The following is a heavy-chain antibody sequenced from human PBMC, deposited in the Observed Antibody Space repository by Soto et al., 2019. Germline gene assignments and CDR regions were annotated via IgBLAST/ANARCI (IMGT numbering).Heavy chain of an antibody. Sequence: PGESLKISCKGSGYSFTSYWIGWVRQMPGKGLEWMGIIYPGDSDTRYSPSFQGQVTISADKSISTAYLQWSSLKASDTAMYYCVRPKGQLLEGYGLDVWGQGTTVTVSS. V-gene: IGHV5-51*01. D-gene: IGHD2-2*01. J-gene: IGHJ6*02. CDR3: VRPKGQLLEGYGLDV. CDR2: IYPGDSDT. CDR1: GYSFTSYW.